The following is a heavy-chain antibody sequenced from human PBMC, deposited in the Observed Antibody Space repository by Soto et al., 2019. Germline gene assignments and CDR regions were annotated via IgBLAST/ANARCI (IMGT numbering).Heavy chain of an antibody. J-gene: IGHJ6*02. CDR1: GYSFTTYG. V-gene: IGHV1-18*01. D-gene: IGHD2-15*01. CDR2: ISTYNGDT. CDR3: AREGSRPYYYYGMDV. Sequence: ASVKVSCKASGYSFTTYGISWVRQAPGQGLEWMGWISTYNGDTDYAQDLQGRVTMTTDTSTTTAYMELRSLRSDDTAVYYCAREGSRPYYYYGMDVWGQGTTVTVSS.